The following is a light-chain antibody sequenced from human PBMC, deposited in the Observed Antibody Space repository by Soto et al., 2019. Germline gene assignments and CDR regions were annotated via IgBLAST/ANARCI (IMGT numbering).Light chain of an antibody. J-gene: IGKJ1*01. Sequence: EIVLTQSPGTLSLSPGERATLSCRASQSVGSNYLAWYQQKPGQAPRLLIYGASSRATGIPDRFSGGGSGTDVTLTISRLEPEDFAVYYCQQYNYSPWTYGQGTKVDIK. CDR1: QSVGSNY. CDR3: QQYNYSPWT. CDR2: GAS. V-gene: IGKV3-20*01.